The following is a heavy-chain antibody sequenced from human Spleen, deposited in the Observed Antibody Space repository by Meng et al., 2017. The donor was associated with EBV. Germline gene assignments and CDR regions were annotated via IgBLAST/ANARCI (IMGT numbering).Heavy chain of an antibody. CDR2: INHSGDT. D-gene: IGHD4-17*01. V-gene: IGHV4-34*01. Sequence: QGHLLHWGTGLLKPSEPLSPTCGVEGGSFSGYYWSWIRQSPGKGLQWIGEINHSGDTVYDPSLKSRVTISIDTSKYQFSLNLTSVTAADTALYYCARGSGDYLKLDCFDPWGQGTLVTVSS. CDR1: GGSFSGYY. J-gene: IGHJ5*02. CDR3: ARGSGDYLKLDCFDP.